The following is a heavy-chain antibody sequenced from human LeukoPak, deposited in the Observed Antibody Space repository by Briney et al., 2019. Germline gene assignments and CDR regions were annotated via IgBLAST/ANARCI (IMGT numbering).Heavy chain of an antibody. J-gene: IGHJ2*01. D-gene: IGHD5-18*01. CDR3: ARERIQLTGRDWYFDL. Sequence: AASVKVSCKASGYTFTGYYMHWVRQAPGQGLEWMGWINPNSGGTNYAQKFQGRVTMTRDTSISTAYMELSRLRSDDTAVYYCARERIQLTGRDWYFDLWGRGTLVTVSS. V-gene: IGHV1-2*02. CDR1: GYTFTGYY. CDR2: INPNSGGT.